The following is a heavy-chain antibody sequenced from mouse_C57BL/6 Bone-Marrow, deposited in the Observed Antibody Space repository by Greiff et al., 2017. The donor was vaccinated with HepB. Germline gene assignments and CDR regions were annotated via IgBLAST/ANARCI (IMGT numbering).Heavy chain of an antibody. J-gene: IGHJ3*01. Sequence: QVQLQQPGAELVMPGASVKLSCKASGYTFTSYWMHWVKQRPGQGLEWIGEIDPSDSYTNYNQKFKGKSTLTVDKSSSTAYMQLSSLTSEDSAVYHCARWGGREAWFADWGQGTLVTVSA. CDR1: GYTFTSYW. CDR2: IDPSDSYT. CDR3: ARWGGREAWFAD. V-gene: IGHV1-69*01.